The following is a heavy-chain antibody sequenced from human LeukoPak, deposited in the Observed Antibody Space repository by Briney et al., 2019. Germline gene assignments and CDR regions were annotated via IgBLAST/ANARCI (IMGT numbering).Heavy chain of an antibody. Sequence: NPSETLSLTCTVSGVSISGNYWSWIRQPPGKGLEWIGYIFYTGSTNYNPSLKSRVTISVDTSKNQFSLKLSSVTAADTAVYYCARGGSYLGYMDVWGKGTTVTVSS. CDR3: ARGGSYLGYMDV. CDR1: GVSISGNY. D-gene: IGHD1-26*01. CDR2: IFYTGST. J-gene: IGHJ6*03. V-gene: IGHV4-59*01.